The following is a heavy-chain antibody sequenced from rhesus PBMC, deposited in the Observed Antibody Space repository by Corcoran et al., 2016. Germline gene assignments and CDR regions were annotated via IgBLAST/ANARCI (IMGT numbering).Heavy chain of an antibody. CDR3: AKTDSWTLDF. J-gene: IGHJ4*01. CDR1: GGSLSNYW. Sequence: QVHLQESGPGVVKPSETLSLTCAVSGGSLSNYWWGWIRQPPGKGLEWIGQIYGGSDRTNYNPSLKSRVTLSSDTSKNQFSLKLNSVTAADTAVYYCAKTDSWTLDFWGQGVLVTVSS. CDR2: IYGGSDRT. D-gene: IGHD3-3*01. V-gene: IGHV4-147*01.